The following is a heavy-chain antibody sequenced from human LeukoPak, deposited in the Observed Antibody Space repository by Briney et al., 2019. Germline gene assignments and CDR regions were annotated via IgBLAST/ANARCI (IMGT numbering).Heavy chain of an antibody. D-gene: IGHD3-16*01. CDR1: GFSFSTSS. Sequence: GGSLRLSCTASGFSFSTSSMNWVRQAPGKGLQWVSSISSSTTYIYYADSVRGRFTISRDNAKNSLYLQMSSLRVEDTAVYYCARDRAFYEYIWGSRHLDSWGQGTLVTVSS. V-gene: IGHV3-21*06. CDR3: ARDRAFYEYIWGSRHLDS. CDR2: ISSSTTYI. J-gene: IGHJ4*02.